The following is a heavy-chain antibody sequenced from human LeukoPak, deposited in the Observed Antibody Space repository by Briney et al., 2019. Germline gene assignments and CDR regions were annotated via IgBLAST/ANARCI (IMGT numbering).Heavy chain of an antibody. V-gene: IGHV4-59*01. Sequence: SETLSLTCTVSGGSISSCYWSWIRQPPGKGLEWIGCIYYSGSTNYNPSLKSRVTISVDTSKNQFSLKLSSVTAADTAVYYCARDTEPTGTAPYGMDVWGKGTTVTVSS. J-gene: IGHJ6*04. CDR3: ARDTEPTGTAPYGMDV. CDR2: IYYSGST. CDR1: GGSISSCY. D-gene: IGHD1-1*01.